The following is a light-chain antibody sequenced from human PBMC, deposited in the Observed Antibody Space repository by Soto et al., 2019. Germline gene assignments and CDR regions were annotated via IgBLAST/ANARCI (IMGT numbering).Light chain of an antibody. V-gene: IGKV3-11*01. CDR3: QQRSNWYT. Sequence: EIVLSQSPATLSLSPGERATLSCRASQSISSFLTWYQHKPGQAPRLLIYDASKRATGIPARFSGSGSGTDLTLTISSLEPEDFGVYYCQQRSNWYTFGPGTKLEIK. J-gene: IGKJ2*01. CDR1: QSISSF. CDR2: DAS.